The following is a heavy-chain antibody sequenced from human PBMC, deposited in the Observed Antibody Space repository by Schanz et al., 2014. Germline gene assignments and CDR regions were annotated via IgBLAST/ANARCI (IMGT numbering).Heavy chain of an antibody. CDR1: GFTFSSYA. V-gene: IGHV3-23*01. J-gene: IGHJ4*02. CDR2: MIGSGSSV. CDR3: AKHVRSLTGNDY. D-gene: IGHD3-9*01. Sequence: EVQLLESGGGLVQPGGSLRLSCAGSGFTFSSYAMSWVRQTPGKGLEWVSRMIGSGSSVFYADSVRGRFTISRDNSRATLFLQMDSLRAADTAVYYCAKHVRSLTGNDYWGQGTLVTVSS.